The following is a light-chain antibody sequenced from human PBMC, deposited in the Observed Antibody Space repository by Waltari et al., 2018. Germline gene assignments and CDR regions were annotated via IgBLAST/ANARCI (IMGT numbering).Light chain of an antibody. V-gene: IGLV2-14*03. J-gene: IGLJ3*02. CDR1: SSDIGTYNY. CDR2: DVS. CDR3: SSYSESSTLVV. Sequence: QSALTQPASVSGSPGQSITMSCTGTSSDIGTYNYVSWYQQHTGKAPKLMIYDVSNRPAGVSIRFSGSKSGITASLTISGLRAEDKADYYCSSYSESSTLVVFGGGTKLTVL.